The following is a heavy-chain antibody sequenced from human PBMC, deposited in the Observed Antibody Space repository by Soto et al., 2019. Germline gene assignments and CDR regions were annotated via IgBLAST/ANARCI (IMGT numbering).Heavy chain of an antibody. CDR1: GFSLNTSAVG. V-gene: IGHV2-5*02. J-gene: IGHJ3*02. Sequence: QITLKESGPTLVKPTQTLTLTCTFSGFSLNTSAVGVCWFRQPPGKALEWLALIYWDDDKRYSPSLKSRLTITKDTTKNQVVLKMTNMDPVDTATYYCAHREGDDDVWGSYKDAFDIWGQGTMVTVSS. CDR2: IYWDDDK. CDR3: AHREGDDDVWGSYKDAFDI. D-gene: IGHD3-16*01.